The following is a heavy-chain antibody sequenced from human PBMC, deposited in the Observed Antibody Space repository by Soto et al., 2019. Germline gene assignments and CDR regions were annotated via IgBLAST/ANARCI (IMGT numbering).Heavy chain of an antibody. Sequence: EVQLLESGGGLVQPGGSLRLSCAASGFTFSSYAMSWVRQAPGKGLEWVSAISGSGGSTYYADSVKGRFTISRDHSKTTLYLQMNSLSAEDTAVYYCAKEEVGTGYYYCSGMDVWGQGTTVTVSS. D-gene: IGHD2-21*02. CDR2: ISGSGGST. CDR3: AKEEVGTGYYYCSGMDV. J-gene: IGHJ6*02. CDR1: GFTFSSYA. V-gene: IGHV3-23*01.